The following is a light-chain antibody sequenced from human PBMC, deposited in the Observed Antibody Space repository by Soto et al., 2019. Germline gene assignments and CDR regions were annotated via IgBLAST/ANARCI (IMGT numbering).Light chain of an antibody. V-gene: IGLV2-14*03. J-gene: IGLJ1*01. CDR1: SSDVGGCNF. Sequence: QSVLTQPASVSGSPGQSITISCTGTSSDVGGCNFVPWYQQHPGKAPKLMIYDVNNRPSGVSNRSSGSKSGNTASLTISGLQAEDEADYYCSSYTSSSTYVFGTGNKVTVL. CDR2: DVN. CDR3: SSYTSSSTYV.